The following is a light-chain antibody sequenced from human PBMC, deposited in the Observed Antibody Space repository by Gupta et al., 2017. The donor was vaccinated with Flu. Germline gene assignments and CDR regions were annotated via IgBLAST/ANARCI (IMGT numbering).Light chain of an antibody. CDR1: NLENKY. V-gene: IGLV3-1*01. Sequence: ITCTGDNLENKYVCWYQQKPGQSPVLVMYQDTKRPSGIPERFSGSNSGNTATLTISGTQAMDEADYYCQAWDSSTMFGGGTKLTAL. CDR3: QAWDSSTM. CDR2: QDT. J-gene: IGLJ3*02.